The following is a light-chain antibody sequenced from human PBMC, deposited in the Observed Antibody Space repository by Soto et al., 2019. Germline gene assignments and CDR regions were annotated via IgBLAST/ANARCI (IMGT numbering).Light chain of an antibody. Sequence: EIVLTQSPATLSLSPGERATLSCRASQSVGRYLAWYQQKPGQAPRLLIYDASNRATGIPARFSGSGSGTDFTLTISSLEPEDFAVYHCQQRSNWPSTFGQGTQLEIK. V-gene: IGKV3-11*01. CDR1: QSVGRY. CDR3: QQRSNWPST. J-gene: IGKJ2*02. CDR2: DAS.